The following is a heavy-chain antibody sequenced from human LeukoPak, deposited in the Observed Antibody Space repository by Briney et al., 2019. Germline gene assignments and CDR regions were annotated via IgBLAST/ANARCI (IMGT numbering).Heavy chain of an antibody. CDR3: ARGPRNDP. J-gene: IGHJ5*02. D-gene: IGHD1-14*01. Sequence: ASVKVSCKTSGYPFTTYEINWVRQAAGQGLEWMGWVHPDTGYADYAQKFQGRVTTTSDTSISTAYMELSSLRSDDTAVYFCARGPRNDPWGQGTLVTVSS. CDR2: VHPDTGYA. CDR1: GYPFTTYE. V-gene: IGHV1-8*01.